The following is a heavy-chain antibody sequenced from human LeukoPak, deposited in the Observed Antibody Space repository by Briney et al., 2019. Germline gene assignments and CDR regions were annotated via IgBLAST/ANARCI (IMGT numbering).Heavy chain of an antibody. CDR1: GYTFTGYY. CDR2: INPNSGGT. V-gene: IGHV1-2*02. Sequence: ASVKVSCKASGYTFTGYYMHWVRQAPGQGLEWMGWINPNSGGTNYAQKLQGRVTMTRDTSISTAYMELSRLRSDDTAAYYCASSGPQTDAFDIWGQGTMVTVSS. J-gene: IGHJ3*02. CDR3: ASSGPQTDAFDI. D-gene: IGHD6-19*01.